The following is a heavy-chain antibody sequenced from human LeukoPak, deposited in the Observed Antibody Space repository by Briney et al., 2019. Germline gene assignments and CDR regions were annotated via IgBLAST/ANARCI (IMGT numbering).Heavy chain of an antibody. J-gene: IGHJ4*02. D-gene: IGHD5-12*01. CDR2: INPNSGGT. Sequence: ASVKVSCKASGYTFTGYYMHWVRQAPGRGLEWMGWINPNSGGTNYAQKFQGRVTMTRDTSISTAYMELSRLRSDDTAVYYCARSPYSGYDYFDYWGQGTPVTVSS. CDR1: GYTFTGYY. V-gene: IGHV1-2*02. CDR3: ARSPYSGYDYFDY.